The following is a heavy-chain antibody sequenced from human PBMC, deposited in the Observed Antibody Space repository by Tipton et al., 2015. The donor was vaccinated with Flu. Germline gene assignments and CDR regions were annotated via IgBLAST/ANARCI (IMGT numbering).Heavy chain of an antibody. D-gene: IGHD3-3*01. CDR1: GFTFSSYG. J-gene: IGHJ4*02. CDR2: IWYDGSNK. CDR3: ARDRTIFGAGVLGY. V-gene: IGHV3-33*01. Sequence: RSLRLSCAASGFTFSSYGMHWVRQAPGKGLEWVAVIWYDGSNKYYADSVKGRFTISRDNSKNTLYLQMNSLRAEDTAVYYCARDRTIFGAGVLGYWGQGTLVTVSS.